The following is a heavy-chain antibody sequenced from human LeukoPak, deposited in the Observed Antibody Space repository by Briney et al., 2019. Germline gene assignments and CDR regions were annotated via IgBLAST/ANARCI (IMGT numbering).Heavy chain of an antibody. CDR1: GGSISSYY. Sequence: SETLSLTCTVSGGSISSYYWSWIRQPPGKGLEWIGYIYYSGSTNYNPSLKGRVTISVDTSKNQFSLKLSSVTAADTAVYYCARGAPGDFDYWGQGTLVTVSS. CDR3: ARGAPGDFDY. CDR2: IYYSGST. V-gene: IGHV4-59*12. J-gene: IGHJ4*02. D-gene: IGHD3-10*01.